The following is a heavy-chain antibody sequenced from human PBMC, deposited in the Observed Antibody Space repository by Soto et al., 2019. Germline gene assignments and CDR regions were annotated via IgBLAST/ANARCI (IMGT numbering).Heavy chain of an antibody. CDR3: ARRIRIAGLFDY. D-gene: IGHD6-13*01. CDR2: ISYSGTT. V-gene: IGHV4-31*03. Sequence: SETLSLTCTVSGGSIRSGGYYWSWIRQHPGKGLEWIGYISYSGTTFYNPSLESRVTISADTSKNQFSLKLISVTAADTAVYYCARRIRIAGLFDYWGQGTLVTVYS. J-gene: IGHJ4*02. CDR1: GGSIRSGGYY.